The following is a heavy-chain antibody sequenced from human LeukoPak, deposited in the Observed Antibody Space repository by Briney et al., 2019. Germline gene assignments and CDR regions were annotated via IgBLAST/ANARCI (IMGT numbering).Heavy chain of an antibody. Sequence: GGSLRLSCAASGFAFSDFSMNWVRLAPGRGVAWVATVKPDGGEKYYVDSVKGRFTISGDNAKNSLYLQMNSLRAEDTAVYYCARWRGSGKYFDSWGQGTLVTVSS. CDR2: VKPDGGEK. V-gene: IGHV3-7*04. CDR1: GFAFSDFS. CDR3: ARWRGSGKYFDS. D-gene: IGHD3-10*01. J-gene: IGHJ4*02.